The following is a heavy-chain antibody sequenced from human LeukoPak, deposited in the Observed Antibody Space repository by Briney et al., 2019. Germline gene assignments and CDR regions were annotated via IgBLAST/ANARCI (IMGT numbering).Heavy chain of an antibody. V-gene: IGHV1-24*01. Sequence: ASVKVSCKVSGYTLTELSMHWVRQAPGKELEWMGGFDHEDGKTIYAQKLQSRVTMTEDTSTDTAYMELSSLRSEDTAVYYCATDLGYKYYYDSSGAGEYWGQGTLVTVCS. CDR2: FDHEDGKT. CDR1: GYTLTELS. D-gene: IGHD3-22*01. J-gene: IGHJ4*02. CDR3: ATDLGYKYYYDSSGAGEY.